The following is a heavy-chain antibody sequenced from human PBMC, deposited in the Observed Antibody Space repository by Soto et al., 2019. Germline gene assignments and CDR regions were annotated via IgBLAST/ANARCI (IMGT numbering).Heavy chain of an antibody. CDR2: IYYSGST. J-gene: IGHJ5*02. CDR1: GRSIRIEVYY. V-gene: IGHV4-31*03. Sequence: KPSDTLSLTFTVFGRSIRIEVYYWNWIRQHPGKGLEWIGYIYYSGSTYYNPSLKSRVTISVDTSKNQFSLKLSSVTAADTAVYYCARSVFPWGQGTLVTVS. CDR3: ARSVFP.